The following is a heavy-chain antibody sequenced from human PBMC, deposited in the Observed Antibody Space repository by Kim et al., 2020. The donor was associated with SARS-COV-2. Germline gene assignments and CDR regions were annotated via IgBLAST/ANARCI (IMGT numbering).Heavy chain of an antibody. D-gene: IGHD3-10*01. CDR2: ISYDGSNK. V-gene: IGHV3-30*18. CDR3: AKDLAVTTMVQENGMDI. Sequence: GGSLRLSCAASGFTFSSYGMHWVRQAPGKGLEWVAVISYDGSNKYYADSVKGRFTISRDNSKNTLYLQMNSLRAEDTAVYYCAKDLAVTTMVQENGMDIWGQGTKVTVS. J-gene: IGHJ6*02. CDR1: GFTFSSYG.